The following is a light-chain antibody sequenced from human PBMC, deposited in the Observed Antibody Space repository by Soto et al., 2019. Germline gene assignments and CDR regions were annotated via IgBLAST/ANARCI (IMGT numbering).Light chain of an antibody. V-gene: IGLV2-14*01. CDR2: EVS. CDR3: CSYTSDNTFV. Sequence: QSALTQPASVSGSPGQSITISCTGTSSDVGGYNYVSWYQHHPGKAPKFMIYEVSNRPSGVSNRFSGSKSGNTASLTISGLQAEDEADYYCCSYTSDNTFVFGTGTKVTVL. CDR1: SSDVGGYNY. J-gene: IGLJ1*01.